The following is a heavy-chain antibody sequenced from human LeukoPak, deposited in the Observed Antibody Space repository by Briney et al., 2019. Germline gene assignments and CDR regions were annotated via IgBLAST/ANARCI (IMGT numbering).Heavy chain of an antibody. J-gene: IGHJ5*02. CDR3: ARELSSIAARPGAYNWFDP. CDR2: IYYSGST. Sequence: SETLSLTCTVSGGSISSSSYYWAWIRQPPGKGLEWIGSIYYSGSTYYNSSLKSRVTISVDTSKNQFSLKLSAVTAADTAVYYCARELSSIAARPGAYNWFDPWGQGTLVTVSS. D-gene: IGHD6-6*01. CDR1: GGSISSSSYY. V-gene: IGHV4-39*07.